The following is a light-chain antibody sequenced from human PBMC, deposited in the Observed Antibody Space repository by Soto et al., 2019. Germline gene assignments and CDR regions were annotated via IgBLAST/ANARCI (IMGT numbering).Light chain of an antibody. Sequence: QSVLTQPPSASGSPGQSVTISCTGTSSDIGGYNYVSWYQQHPGKAPKVMIYDVNKRPSGVPDRFSGSKSGNTASLTVSGRQAEDEAYYYCSSHAGSNNPFVFGTGTKLTVL. J-gene: IGLJ1*01. CDR3: SSHAGSNNPFV. CDR1: SSDIGGYNY. CDR2: DVN. V-gene: IGLV2-8*01.